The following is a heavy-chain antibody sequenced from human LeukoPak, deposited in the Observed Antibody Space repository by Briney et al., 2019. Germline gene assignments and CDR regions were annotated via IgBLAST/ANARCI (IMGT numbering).Heavy chain of an antibody. J-gene: IGHJ4*02. CDR2: IIPIFGIA. Sequence: SVKVSCKASGGTFSSYAISWWRQAPGQGLEWMRRIIPIFGIANYAQKFQSRVTITADKSTSTAYLELSSLRSEDTAVYYCASGGGYCSGGSCPIDYWGQGTLVTVSS. V-gene: IGHV1-69*04. D-gene: IGHD2-15*01. CDR3: ASGGGYCSGGSCPIDY. CDR1: GGTFSSYA.